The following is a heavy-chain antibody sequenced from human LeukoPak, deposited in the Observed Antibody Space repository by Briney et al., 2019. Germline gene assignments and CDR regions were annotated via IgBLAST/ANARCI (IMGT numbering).Heavy chain of an antibody. CDR2: IIPIFGTA. CDR1: GGTFSSYA. V-gene: IGHV1-69*05. Sequence: SSVKVSCKASGGTFSSYAIIWVRQAPGQGLEWMGGIIPIFGTANYAQKLQGRVTITTDESTSTDYIELRSRSSEDTAVYYCATQTYYYDSSGYYSFDYWGQGTLVTVSS. CDR3: ATQTYYYDSSGYYSFDY. D-gene: IGHD3-22*01. J-gene: IGHJ4*02.